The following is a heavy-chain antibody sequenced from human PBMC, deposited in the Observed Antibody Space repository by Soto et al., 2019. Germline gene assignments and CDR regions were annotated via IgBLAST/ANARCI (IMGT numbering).Heavy chain of an antibody. J-gene: IGHJ6*02. D-gene: IGHD2-2*01. CDR3: ASSPRGYCSSTSCRELGNYYGMDV. V-gene: IGHV5-10-1*01. Sequence: GESLKISYQISGYSFTSYWISWVRQMPGKGLEWMGRIDPSDSYTNYSPSFQGHVTISADKSISTAYLQWSSLKASDTAMYYCASSPRGYCSSTSCRELGNYYGMDVWGQGTTVTVSS. CDR1: GYSFTSYW. CDR2: IDPSDSYT.